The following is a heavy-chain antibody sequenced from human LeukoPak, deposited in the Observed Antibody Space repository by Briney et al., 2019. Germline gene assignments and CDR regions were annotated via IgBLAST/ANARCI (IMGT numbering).Heavy chain of an antibody. D-gene: IGHD4-11*01. CDR1: GGTFSSYA. CDR3: ARDFRDYSNYPYFDY. Sequence: SVKVSCKASGGTFSSYAISWVRQAPGQGLEWLGGIIPIFGTANYAQKFQGRVTITTDESTSTAYMELSSLRSEDTAVYYCARDFRDYSNYPYFDYWGQGTLVTVSS. CDR2: IIPIFGTA. V-gene: IGHV1-69*05. J-gene: IGHJ4*02.